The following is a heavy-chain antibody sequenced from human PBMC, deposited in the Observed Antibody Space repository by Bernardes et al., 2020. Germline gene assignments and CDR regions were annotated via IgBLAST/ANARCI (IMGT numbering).Heavy chain of an antibody. CDR3: ARAGNYRFDY. CDR2: INGDGGTI. D-gene: IGHD3-16*02. J-gene: IGHJ4*02. Sequence: GCLSLSCAASGFTFSHSWVHRVRPAPGKGLEWVSRINGDGGTINYADSVKGRFTISRDNAQNTLYLQMNSLRAEDTAVYYCARAGNYRFDYWGQGTLLTVSS. CDR1: GFTFSHSW. V-gene: IGHV3-74*01.